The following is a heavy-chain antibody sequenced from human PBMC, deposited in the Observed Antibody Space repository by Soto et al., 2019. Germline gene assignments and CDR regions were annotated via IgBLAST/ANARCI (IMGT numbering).Heavy chain of an antibody. CDR2: IYPGDSDT. CDR3: ARTDTPESEYMDV. J-gene: IGHJ6*03. CDR1: GYSFTSYG. D-gene: IGHD5-18*01. V-gene: IGHV5-51*01. Sequence: GESLKISCKGSGYSFTSYGIGWVRQMPGKGLEWMGIIYPGDSDTRYSPFFQGQVTISADKSISTAYLQWSSLKASDTAMYYCARTDTPESEYMDVWGKGTTVTVSS.